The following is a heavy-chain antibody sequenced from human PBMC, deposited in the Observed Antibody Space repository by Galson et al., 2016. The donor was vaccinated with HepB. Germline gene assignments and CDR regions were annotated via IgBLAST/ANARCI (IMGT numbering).Heavy chain of an antibody. V-gene: IGHV4/OR15-8*01. CDR3: ARERAKVIDY. CDR1: GYSFTSYW. D-gene: IGHD4/OR15-4a*01. J-gene: IGHJ4*02. CDR2: VHDSGTT. Sequence: SGAEVKKPGESLWISCWGSGYSFTSYWISWVRQPPGKGLEWIGEVHDSGTTNYNPSLKSRVTISKDQSKNQLSLILTSVTAADSAVYYCARERAKVIDYWGQGTLVTVSS.